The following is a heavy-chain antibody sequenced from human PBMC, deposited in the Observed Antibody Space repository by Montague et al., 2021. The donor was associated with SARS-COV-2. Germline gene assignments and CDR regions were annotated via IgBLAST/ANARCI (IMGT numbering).Heavy chain of an antibody. CDR1: GGSVTSTTYY. J-gene: IGHJ2*01. CDR3: AKGSGYP. CDR2: IYSSGST. V-gene: IGHV4-31*03. D-gene: IGHD6-25*01. Sequence: TLSLTCTVSGGSVTSTTYYWSWFRQRPGRGLEWVGFIYSSGSTAYSPSLENRLTMPIDTSKNQFSLRLTSATAADTAVYYCAKGSGYPWGRGTRVAVSS.